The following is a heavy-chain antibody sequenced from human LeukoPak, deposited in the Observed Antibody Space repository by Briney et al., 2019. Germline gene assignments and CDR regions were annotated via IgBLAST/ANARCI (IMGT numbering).Heavy chain of an antibody. J-gene: IGHJ5*02. CDR1: GYTFTSYG. CDR3: ARGLTNWFDP. V-gene: IGHV1-18*01. Sequence: GASVKVSCKASGYTFTSYGISWVRQAPGQGLEWMGWISGYNGDTNYAQKYQGRATMTTDTSTSTAFMELRDLRSDDTAVYYCARGLTNWFDPWGQGTLVTVSS. CDR2: ISGYNGDT.